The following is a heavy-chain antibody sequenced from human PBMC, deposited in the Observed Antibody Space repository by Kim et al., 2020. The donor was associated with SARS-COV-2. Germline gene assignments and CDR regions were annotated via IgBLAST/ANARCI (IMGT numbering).Heavy chain of an antibody. D-gene: IGHD1-1*01. CDR2: ISYTGITT. Sequence: GGSLRLSCAASGFTFKNYGMHWVRQAPGKGLEWVAVISYTGITTYYAESVKGRFTISRDNSKRTVNLQMNSLRAEDTAIYFCAKEKGVVAAVERNSWYNSFETWGPRTLVTVSS. J-gene: IGHJ4*02. V-gene: IGHV3-30*18. CDR3: AKEKGVVAAVERNSWYNSFET. CDR1: GFTFKNYG.